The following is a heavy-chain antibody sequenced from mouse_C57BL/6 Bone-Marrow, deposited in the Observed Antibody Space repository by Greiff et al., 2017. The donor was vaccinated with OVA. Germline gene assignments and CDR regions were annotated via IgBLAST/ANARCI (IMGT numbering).Heavy chain of an antibody. D-gene: IGHD1-1*01. J-gene: IGHJ4*01. CDR3: ARRGLLLDMDY. CDR2: IDPSDSYT. Sequence: QVQLKQPGAELVKPGASVKLSCKASGYTFTSYWMQWVKQRPGQGLEWIGEIDPSDSYTNYNQKFKGKATLTVDTSSSTAYMQLSSLTSEDSAVYYCARRGLLLDMDYWGQGTSVTVSS. V-gene: IGHV1-50*01. CDR1: GYTFTSYW.